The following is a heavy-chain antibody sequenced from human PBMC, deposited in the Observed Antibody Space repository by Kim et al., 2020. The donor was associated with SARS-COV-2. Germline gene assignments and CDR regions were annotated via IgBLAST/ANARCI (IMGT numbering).Heavy chain of an antibody. D-gene: IGHD6-13*01. Sequence: ASVKVSCKASGYTFTSYGISWVRQAPGQGLEWMGWISAYNGNTNYAQKLQGRVTMTTDTSTSTAYMELRSLRSDDTAVYYCARTSSSRQQLVLYYYGMDVWGQGTTVTVSS. J-gene: IGHJ6*02. CDR3: ARTSSSRQQLVLYYYGMDV. V-gene: IGHV1-18*01. CDR2: ISAYNGNT. CDR1: GYTFTSYG.